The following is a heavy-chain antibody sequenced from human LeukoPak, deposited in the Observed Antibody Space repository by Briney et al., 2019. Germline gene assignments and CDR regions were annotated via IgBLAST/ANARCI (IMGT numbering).Heavy chain of an antibody. CDR1: GFTFSNYA. J-gene: IGHJ4*02. CDR3: AKARGSTSWDFDY. Sequence: GGSLRLSCAASGFTFSNYAMSWLRQAPGKGLEWVSVISGSGGGTYYADSVKGRFTVSRDNSKNTLYLQMNSLGAEDTAVYYCAKARGSTSWDFDYWGQGTLVTVSS. CDR2: ISGSGGGT. D-gene: IGHD2-2*01. V-gene: IGHV3-23*01.